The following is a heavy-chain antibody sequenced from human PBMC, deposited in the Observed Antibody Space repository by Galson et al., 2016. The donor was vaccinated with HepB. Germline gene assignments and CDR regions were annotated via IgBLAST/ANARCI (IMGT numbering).Heavy chain of an antibody. D-gene: IGHD2-21*02. Sequence: SLRLSCAASGFTFDRFAMSWVRQAPGKGLEWVSSISGGGGNIFYADSVKGRFTISRGNSKNSLYLQMNGLRAEDTAIYYCAKDEGSWGTAGLDYWGPGTLVTVSS. CDR2: ISGGGGNI. J-gene: IGHJ4*02. CDR1: GFTFDRFA. V-gene: IGHV3-23*01. CDR3: AKDEGSWGTAGLDY.